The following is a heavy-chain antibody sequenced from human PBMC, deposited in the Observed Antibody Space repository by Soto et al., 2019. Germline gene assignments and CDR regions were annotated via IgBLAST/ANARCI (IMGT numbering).Heavy chain of an antibody. J-gene: IGHJ4*02. D-gene: IGHD3-16*01. CDR1: GFTVSANY. CDR2: LYTGGRT. CDR3: AREAYSDSWYFDN. Sequence: GGSLGLSCAASGFTVSANYMSWVRQAPGKGLEWVSVLYTGGRTYYADSVKGRFSISRDNSKNTLYLQMDSLTAEDTAVYYCAREAYSDSWYFDNWGQGTLVTVSS. V-gene: IGHV3-66*01.